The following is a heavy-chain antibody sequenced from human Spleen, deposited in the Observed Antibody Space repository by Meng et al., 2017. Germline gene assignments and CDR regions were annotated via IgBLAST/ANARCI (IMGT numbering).Heavy chain of an antibody. D-gene: IGHD3-22*01. V-gene: IGHV1-8*01. CDR2: MNPNSGNT. CDR3: ARTRSSGLFDY. CDR1: GYTFTSYD. Sequence: HVQLVQSGAGVKKPGASVRVYCTASGYTFTSYDINWVRQATGQGIEWMGWMNPNSGNTGYAQKFQGRVTIPADESTSTAYMELSSLRSEDTAVYYCARTRSSGLFDYWGQGTLVTVSS. J-gene: IGHJ4*02.